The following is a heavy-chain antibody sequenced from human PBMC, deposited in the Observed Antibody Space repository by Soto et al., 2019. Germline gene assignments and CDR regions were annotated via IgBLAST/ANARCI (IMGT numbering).Heavy chain of an antibody. CDR2: IYYSGST. Sequence: SETLSLTCTVSGGSISSYYWSWIRQPPGKGLEWIGYIYYSGSTNYNPSLKSRATISVDTSKNQFSLKLSSVTAADTAVYYCARARSPHRSYYYYYGMDVWGQGTTVTVS. CDR1: GGSISSYY. J-gene: IGHJ6*02. CDR3: ARARSPHRSYYYYYGMDV. V-gene: IGHV4-59*01.